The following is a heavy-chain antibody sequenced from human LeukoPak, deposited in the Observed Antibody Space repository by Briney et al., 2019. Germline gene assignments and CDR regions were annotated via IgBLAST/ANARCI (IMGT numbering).Heavy chain of an antibody. CDR2: ISSSGGSK. D-gene: IGHD4-11*01. CDR1: GFTFSDFY. J-gene: IGHJ4*02. Sequence: GGSLRLSCAASGFTFSDFYMNWVRQAPGKGLEWVSHISSSGGSKYYADSVKGRFTIYRDNAKPSLYLQMNSLRAEDTAVYYCARYHSSGAFFDLWGQGSLVTVSS. CDR3: ARYHSSGAFFDL. V-gene: IGHV3-11*04.